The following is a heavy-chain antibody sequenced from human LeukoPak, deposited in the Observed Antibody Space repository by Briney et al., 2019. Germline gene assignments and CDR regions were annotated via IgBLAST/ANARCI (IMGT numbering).Heavy chain of an antibody. D-gene: IGHD3-10*01. CDR1: GYTFTSYD. Sequence: ASVTVSCKASGYTFTSYDINWVRQATGQGLEWMGWMNPNSGNTGYAQKFQGRVTMTRNTSISTAYMELSSLRSEDTAVYYCARGLRITMVRGVIRYYYMDVWGKGTTVTVSS. V-gene: IGHV1-8*01. CDR3: ARGLRITMVRGVIRYYYMDV. CDR2: MNPNSGNT. J-gene: IGHJ6*03.